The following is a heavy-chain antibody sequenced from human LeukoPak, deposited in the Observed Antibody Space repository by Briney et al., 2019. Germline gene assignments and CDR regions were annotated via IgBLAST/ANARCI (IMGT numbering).Heavy chain of an antibody. D-gene: IGHD3-10*01. CDR2: MNPNSGNT. V-gene: IGHV1-8*01. CDR3: AITYGSGSSHFDY. Sequence: EASVKVSCKASGYTFTSYDINWVRQATGQGLEWTGWMNPNSGNTGYAQKFQGRVTMTRNTSISTAYMELSSLRSEDTAVYYCAITYGSGSSHFDYWGQGTLVTVSS. CDR1: GYTFTSYD. J-gene: IGHJ4*02.